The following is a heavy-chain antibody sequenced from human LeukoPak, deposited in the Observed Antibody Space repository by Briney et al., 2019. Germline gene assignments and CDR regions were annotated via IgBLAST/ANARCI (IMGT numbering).Heavy chain of an antibody. CDR2: IIPILGIA. Sequence: SVKVSCKASGGTFSSYAISWVRQAPGQGLEWMGRIIPILGIANYAQKSQGRVTITADESTSTAYMELSSLRSEDTAVYYCARDQGITMVRGTYAFDIWGQGTMVTVSS. CDR3: ARDQGITMVRGTYAFDI. D-gene: IGHD3-10*01. CDR1: GGTFSSYA. J-gene: IGHJ3*02. V-gene: IGHV1-69*04.